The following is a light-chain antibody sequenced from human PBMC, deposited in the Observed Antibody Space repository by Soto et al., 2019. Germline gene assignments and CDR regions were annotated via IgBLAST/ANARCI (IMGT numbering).Light chain of an antibody. Sequence: EIVLTXSPGTLSLSXXXRATLSCRASQSVSSSYLAWYQQKPGQAPRLLIYGASSRATGIPDRFSGSGSGTDFTLTISRLEPEDFAVYFCQQYGSSPLTFGGGTKVEIK. V-gene: IGKV3-20*01. CDR3: QQYGSSPLT. CDR2: GAS. J-gene: IGKJ4*01. CDR1: QSVSSSY.